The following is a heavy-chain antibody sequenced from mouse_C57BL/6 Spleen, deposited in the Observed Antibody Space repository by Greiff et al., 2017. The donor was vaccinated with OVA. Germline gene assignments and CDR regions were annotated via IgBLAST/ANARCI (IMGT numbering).Heavy chain of an antibody. CDR1: GYTFTSYW. CDR3: ARNWDVQYSFDY. J-gene: IGHJ2*01. CDR2: IHPNSGST. Sequence: QVQLQQPGAELVKPGASVKLSCKASGYTFTSYWMHWVKQRPGQGLEWIGMIHPNSGSTNYNEKFKSKATLTVDKSSSTAYMQLSSLTSEDSAVYYCARNWDVQYSFDYWGQGTTLTVSS. V-gene: IGHV1-64*01. D-gene: IGHD4-1*01.